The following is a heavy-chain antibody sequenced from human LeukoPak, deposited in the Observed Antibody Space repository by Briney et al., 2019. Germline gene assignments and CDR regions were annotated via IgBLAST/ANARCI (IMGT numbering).Heavy chain of an antibody. D-gene: IGHD6-19*01. Sequence: ASVKVSCKASGYTFTSYDINWVRQATGQGLEWMGWMNPNSGNTGYAQKFQGRVTMTRNTSISTAYMELSSLRSEDTAVYYCARGGGSSGWYFLSRYYYYMDVWGKGTTVTVSS. J-gene: IGHJ6*03. V-gene: IGHV1-8*01. CDR1: GYTFTSYD. CDR3: ARGGGSSGWYFLSRYYYYMDV. CDR2: MNPNSGNT.